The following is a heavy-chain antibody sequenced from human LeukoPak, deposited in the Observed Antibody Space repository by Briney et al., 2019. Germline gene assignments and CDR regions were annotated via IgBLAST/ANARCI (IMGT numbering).Heavy chain of an antibody. CDR1: GFTFSSYT. Sequence: GGSLRLSCATSGFTFSSYTMNWVRQAPGKGLEWVSSISTSSNYIYYADSVKGRFTISRDNAKNSLYLQMNSLRAEDTAVYYCARAFEQWLPFDYWGQGTLVTVSS. CDR2: ISTSSNYI. D-gene: IGHD6-19*01. J-gene: IGHJ4*02. V-gene: IGHV3-21*01. CDR3: ARAFEQWLPFDY.